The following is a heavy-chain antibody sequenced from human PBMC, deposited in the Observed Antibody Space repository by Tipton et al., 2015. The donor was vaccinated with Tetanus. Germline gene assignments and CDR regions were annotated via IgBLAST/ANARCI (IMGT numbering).Heavy chain of an antibody. J-gene: IGHJ4*02. Sequence: SLRLSCAASGFSFSDYYMSWIRQAPEKGLEWLSYISRSGDTISYADSVKGRFTISRDNAKNSLYLQMDSLRAEDTAVYYCARDISHVVATLYFDYWGQGILVTVSS. CDR3: ARDISHVVATLYFDY. CDR2: ISRSGDTI. V-gene: IGHV3-11*01. CDR1: GFSFSDYY. D-gene: IGHD2-15*01.